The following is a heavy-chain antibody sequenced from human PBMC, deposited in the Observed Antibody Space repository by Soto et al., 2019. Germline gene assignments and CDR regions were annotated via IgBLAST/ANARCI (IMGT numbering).Heavy chain of an antibody. V-gene: IGHV4-30-4*01. D-gene: IGHD2-8*01. CDR3: ARNGALDY. CDR1: GGSISSGDYY. CDR2: ILYSGIT. J-gene: IGHJ4*02. Sequence: QVQLQESGPGLVKPSQTLSLTCTFSGGSISSGDYYWSWIRQPPGKGLEWIGYILYSGITNYNPSLERRLTISVATSKNQFSLKLTSVTAADTAVYYCARNGALDYWGRGTLVTVSS.